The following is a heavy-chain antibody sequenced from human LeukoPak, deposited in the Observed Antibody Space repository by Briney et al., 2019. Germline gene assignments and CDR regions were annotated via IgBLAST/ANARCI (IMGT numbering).Heavy chain of an antibody. CDR3: ARGPPWYFDL. Sequence: PGESLRLSCAASGLIFSSYWMHWVRQAPGKGLVWVSTNSDGSSTTYADSVKGRFTISRDNAKNTLYLQMNSLRVEDTVVYYCARGPPWYFDLWGRGTLVTVSS. V-gene: IGHV3-74*01. CDR2: NSDGSST. J-gene: IGHJ2*01. CDR1: GLIFSSYW. D-gene: IGHD6-25*01.